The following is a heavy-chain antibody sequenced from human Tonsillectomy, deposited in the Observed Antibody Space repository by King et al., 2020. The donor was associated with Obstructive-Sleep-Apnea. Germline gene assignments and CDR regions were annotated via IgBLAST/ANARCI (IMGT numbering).Heavy chain of an antibody. CDR3: ARASSGNCAGFDY. D-gene: IGHD4-23*01. CDR2: IYHSGSS. J-gene: IGHJ4*02. Sequence: QLQESGPGLVKPSETLSLTCTVSGYSISSGYYWGWIRQPPGKGLEWIGNIYHSGSSCYNPSLKSRVTISVDTSKNQFSLKLRSVSAADTAVYYCARASSGNCAGFDYWGQGTLVTVSS. V-gene: IGHV4-38-2*02. CDR1: GYSISSGYY.